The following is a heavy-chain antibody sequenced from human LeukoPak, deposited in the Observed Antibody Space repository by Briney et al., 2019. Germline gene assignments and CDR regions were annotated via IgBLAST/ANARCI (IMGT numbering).Heavy chain of an antibody. Sequence: GASVKVSCKASGYTFTNYDINWVRQATGQGLEWMGIINPSGGTTRYAQKFQGRVTMTRDTSTSIVYMELSSLRSEDTAVYYCARDLDNSGKGAALDYWGQGTLVTVSS. D-gene: IGHD1-26*01. V-gene: IGHV1-46*01. J-gene: IGHJ4*02. CDR2: INPSGGTT. CDR3: ARDLDNSGKGAALDY. CDR1: GYTFTNYD.